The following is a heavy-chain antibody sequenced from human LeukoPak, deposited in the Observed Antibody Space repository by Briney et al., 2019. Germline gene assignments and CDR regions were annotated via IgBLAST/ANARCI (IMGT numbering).Heavy chain of an antibody. V-gene: IGHV3-74*01. CDR2: IDSDGRST. CDR1: GFTLSSYW. D-gene: IGHD2-21*02. Sequence: PGGSLRLSCAASGFTLSSYWVFWVRQAPGKGLEWVARIDSDGRSTIYADSVKGRFTISRDNAKNTLYLQMNSLRAEDTAVYYCSRGKILGDDFDYWGQGTLVTVSS. CDR3: SRGKILGDDFDY. J-gene: IGHJ4*02.